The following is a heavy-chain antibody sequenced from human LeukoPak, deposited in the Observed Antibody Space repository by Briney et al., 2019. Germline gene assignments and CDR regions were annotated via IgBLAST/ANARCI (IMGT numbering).Heavy chain of an antibody. Sequence: PGGSLRLSCAASGFTLSSYAMSWVRQAPGKGLEWVSAISGSGGSTYYADSVKGRFTISRDNSKNTLYLQINSLRTEDTAVYYCAKDPTELGILPMDYWGQGTLVTVSS. V-gene: IGHV3-23*01. CDR1: GFTLSSYA. CDR3: AKDPTELGILPMDY. CDR2: ISGSGGST. D-gene: IGHD1-1*01. J-gene: IGHJ4*02.